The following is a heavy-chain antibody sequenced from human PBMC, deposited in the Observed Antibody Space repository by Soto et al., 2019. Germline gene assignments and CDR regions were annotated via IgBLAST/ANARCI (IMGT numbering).Heavy chain of an antibody. Sequence: VQLVESGGGVVQPGRSLRLSCAASGFTFSTYAMHWVRQAPGKGLEWVALMSYDGSVKDYADSVKGRFSISRDNSKNTLYLQMNSLRAEDAAVYYCAKDLYSTRSPHFDYWGQGALVTVSS. D-gene: IGHD6-13*01. CDR1: GFTFSTYA. CDR2: MSYDGSVK. V-gene: IGHV3-30*18. CDR3: AKDLYSTRSPHFDY. J-gene: IGHJ4*02.